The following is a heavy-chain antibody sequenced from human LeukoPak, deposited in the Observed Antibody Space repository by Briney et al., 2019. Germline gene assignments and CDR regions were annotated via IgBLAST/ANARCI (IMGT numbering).Heavy chain of an antibody. D-gene: IGHD2-21*02. CDR1: GLTVSGNG. CDR3: AKGSPNWAYCGGDCYLNWFDP. J-gene: IGHJ5*02. V-gene: IGHV3-23*01. CDR2: ISGSGGST. Sequence: GGSLTLSCAASGLTVSGNGMNWVRQAPGKGLEWVSAISGSGGSTYYADSVKGRFTISRDNSKNTLYLQMNSLRAEDTAVYYCAKGSPNWAYCGGDCYLNWFDPWGQGTLVTVSS.